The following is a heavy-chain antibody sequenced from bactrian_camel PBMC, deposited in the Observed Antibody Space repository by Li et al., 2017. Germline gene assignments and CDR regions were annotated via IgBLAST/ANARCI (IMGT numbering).Heavy chain of an antibody. J-gene: IGHJ4*01. CDR2: IDSEQKT. Sequence: QVQLVESGGGSAQAGGSLSLSCVASRSRNRTYAMGWFRQAPAKERERVASIDSEQKTKYADSVKGRFTISQDAAKNTVYLQMNGLQPDDSGVYFCVAAPGTCRSRRPAQGTQVTVS. CDR1: RSRNRTYA. V-gene: IGHV3S53*01. D-gene: IGHD5*01.